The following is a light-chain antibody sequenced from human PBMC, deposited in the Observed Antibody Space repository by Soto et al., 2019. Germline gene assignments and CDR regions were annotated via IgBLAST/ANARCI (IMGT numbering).Light chain of an antibody. J-gene: IGKJ5*01. CDR3: QQFKRYPIT. CDR2: GAS. Sequence: AIPLTQSPSSLSASVGDRVTITCRASQGISSALAWYQQKPGKAPKLLIYGASTLESGVPSRFSGSGSGTDFTLTIGSLQPEDFVTYYCQQFKRYPITFGQGTRLEIK. CDR1: QGISSA. V-gene: IGKV1-13*02.